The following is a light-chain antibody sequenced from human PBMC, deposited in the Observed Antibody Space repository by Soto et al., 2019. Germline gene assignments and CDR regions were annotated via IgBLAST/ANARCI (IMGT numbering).Light chain of an antibody. CDR3: SSYTSSRV. V-gene: IGLV2-14*01. CDR2: EVS. Sequence: QSALTQPASVSGSPGQSITISCPGTSSDVGGYNYVSWYQQHPGKAPKLMIYEVSNRPSGVSNRFSGSKSGNTASLTISGLQAEDEADYYCSSYTSSRVFGGGTQLTVL. J-gene: IGLJ3*02. CDR1: SSDVGGYNY.